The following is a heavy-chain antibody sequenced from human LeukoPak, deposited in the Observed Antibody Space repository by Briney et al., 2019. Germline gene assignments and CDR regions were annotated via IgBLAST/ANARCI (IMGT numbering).Heavy chain of an antibody. D-gene: IGHD3-3*01. Sequence: GGSLRLSCAASGFTFSSYAMSWVRQAPGKGLEWVSAISGSGGSTYYADSVKGRFTISRDNSKNTLYLQMNSLRAEDTAVYYRAKDQYYDFWSGYYPKGFDYWGQGTLVTVSS. CDR2: ISGSGGST. V-gene: IGHV3-23*01. CDR1: GFTFSSYA. J-gene: IGHJ4*02. CDR3: AKDQYYDFWSGYYPKGFDY.